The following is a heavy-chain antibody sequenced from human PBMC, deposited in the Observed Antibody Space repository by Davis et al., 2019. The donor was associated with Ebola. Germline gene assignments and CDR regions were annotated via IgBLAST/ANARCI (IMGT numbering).Heavy chain of an antibody. J-gene: IGHJ5*02. CDR2: INPSDGRT. D-gene: IGHD3-22*01. CDR1: GYTFTRHY. CDR3: AREAGITTIEVALDP. V-gene: IGHV1-46*01. Sequence: ASVKVSCKAVGYTFTRHYIHWVRQAPGQGLEWMGVINPSDGRTRYAQKFQGRVTMTRDTSTSTVYMEFSSLRSEDTAVYYCAREAGITTIEVALDPWGQGTRVTVSS.